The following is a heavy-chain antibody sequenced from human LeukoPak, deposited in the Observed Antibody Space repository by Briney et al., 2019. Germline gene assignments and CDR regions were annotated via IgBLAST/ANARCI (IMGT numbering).Heavy chain of an antibody. CDR3: ARDLANYYDYGIDV. J-gene: IGHJ6*04. CDR1: GFTFSSYA. Sequence: GRSLRLSCAASGFTFSSYAMHWVRQAPGKGLEWVAVISYDGSNKYYADSVKGRFTISRDNSKNTLYLQMNSLRAEDTAVYYCARDLANYYDYGIDVWGKGTTVTVSS. CDR2: ISYDGSNK. V-gene: IGHV3-30*04.